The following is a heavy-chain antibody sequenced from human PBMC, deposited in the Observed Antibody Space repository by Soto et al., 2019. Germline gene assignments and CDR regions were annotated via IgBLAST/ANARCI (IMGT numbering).Heavy chain of an antibody. CDR2: IYYSGST. CDR3: AISGAYSSGWYGYYYYGMDV. CDR1: GSSVSRYY. D-gene: IGHD6-19*01. J-gene: IGHJ6*02. V-gene: IGHV4-59*02. Sequence: SKTLCETDPDSGSSVSRYYWGRIRQPPGELLVWIEYIYYSGSTNYNPSLKSRVTISVDTSKNQFSLKLSSVTAADTAVYYCAISGAYSSGWYGYYYYGMDVWGQGTTGT.